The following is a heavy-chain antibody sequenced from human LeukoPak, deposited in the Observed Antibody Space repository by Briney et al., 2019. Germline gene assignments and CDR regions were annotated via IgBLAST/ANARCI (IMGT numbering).Heavy chain of an antibody. CDR2: ISAYNGNI. V-gene: IGHV1-18*01. J-gene: IGHJ6*02. CDR3: ARDGSYFNLGNYFGLDV. D-gene: IGHD3-16*01. CDR1: GHTLTKYA. Sequence: ASVKVSCKASGHTLTKYAIIWVRQAPGQGLEWMGWISAYNGNINYAQKFQGRVTMTTETSTSTVYMELRSLRSDDTAVYYCARDGSYFNLGNYFGLDVWGQGTTVTVSS.